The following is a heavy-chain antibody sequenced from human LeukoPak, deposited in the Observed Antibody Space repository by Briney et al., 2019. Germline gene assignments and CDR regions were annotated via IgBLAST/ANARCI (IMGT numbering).Heavy chain of an antibody. V-gene: IGHV4-4*07. CDR3: ARDFNRSPYYYMDV. CDR2: IDTSGST. J-gene: IGHJ6*03. Sequence: SETLSLTCTVSGGSISSYYWSWIRQPAGKGLEWIGRIDTSGSTNYNPSLKSRVTMSVDTSKNQFSLKLSSVTAADTAVYYCARDFNRSPYYYMDVWGKGTTVTVSS. D-gene: IGHD2/OR15-2a*01. CDR1: GGSISSYY.